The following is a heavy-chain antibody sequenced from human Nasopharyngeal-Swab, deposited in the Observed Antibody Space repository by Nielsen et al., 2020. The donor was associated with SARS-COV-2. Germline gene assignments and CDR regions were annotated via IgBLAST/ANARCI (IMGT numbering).Heavy chain of an antibody. J-gene: IGHJ3*02. CDR1: GGSISSYY. Sequence: SETLSLTCTVSGGSISSYYWSWIRQPLGKGLEWIGYIYYSGSTNYNPSLKSRVTISVDTSKNQFSLKLSSVTAADTAVYYCARQYYYDSSGYDDAFDIWGQGTMVTVSS. CDR3: ARQYYYDSSGYDDAFDI. D-gene: IGHD3-22*01. CDR2: IYYSGST. V-gene: IGHV4-59*08.